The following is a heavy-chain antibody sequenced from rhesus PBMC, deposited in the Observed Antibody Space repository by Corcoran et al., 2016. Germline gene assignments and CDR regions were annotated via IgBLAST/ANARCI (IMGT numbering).Heavy chain of an antibody. CDR3: ARTTIAARSGYS. V-gene: IGHV4-160*01. J-gene: IGHJ4*01. Sequence: QVQVQESGPGLVKPSETLSITCAVSGGSFSSFWLGWIPQHPGKGLAGIGSNYGSSEETEYKPTRKRRDTVASETSNNQFFLKLRSMTAADTAVYYCARTTIAARSGYSWGQGVLVTVSS. CDR2: NYGSSEET. D-gene: IGHD4-29*01. CDR1: GGSFSSFW.